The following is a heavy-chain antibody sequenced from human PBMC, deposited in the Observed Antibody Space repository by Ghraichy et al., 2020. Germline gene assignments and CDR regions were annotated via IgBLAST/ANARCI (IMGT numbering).Heavy chain of an antibody. Sequence: ASVKVSCKASGYIFTNYAIHWLRQAPGQRLEWMGWINAANGSTKYSQKFQGRVTITRDTSANIGYMEVSSLRYEDTAVYYCARGGLAVAGTSHWGRGSLVTVSS. CDR2: INAANGST. CDR1: GYIFTNYA. V-gene: IGHV1-3*01. D-gene: IGHD6-19*01. CDR3: ARGGLAVAGTSH. J-gene: IGHJ4*01.